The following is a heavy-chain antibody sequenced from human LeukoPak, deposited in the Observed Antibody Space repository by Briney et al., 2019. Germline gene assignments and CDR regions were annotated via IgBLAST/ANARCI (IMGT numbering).Heavy chain of an antibody. V-gene: IGHV4-61*02. CDR1: GGSISSGSYY. CDR2: IYTSGST. J-gene: IGHJ3*02. CDR3: ARYQDNAGAFDI. D-gene: IGHD1-14*01. Sequence: SETLSLTCTVSGGSISSGSYYWSWIRQPAGKGLEWIGRIYTSGSTNYNPSLKSRVTISVDTSKNQFSLKLSSVTAADTAVYYCARYQDNAGAFDIWGQGTMVTVSS.